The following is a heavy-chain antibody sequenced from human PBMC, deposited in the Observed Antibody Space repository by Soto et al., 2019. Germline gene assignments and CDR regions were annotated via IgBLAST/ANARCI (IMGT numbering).Heavy chain of an antibody. J-gene: IGHJ5*02. Sequence: QLQLLESGPGLVKASETLSLTCNVSGGSISTSRSYWAWIRQPPGKGLEWLANIFYSGSTYYNPSLASRVTVSVDTSKNEFSLKLRSVTAADTAVYYCARQPTTGDTDLWFDPWGQGTLGTVSS. V-gene: IGHV4-39*01. CDR3: ARQPTTGDTDLWFDP. CDR1: GGSISTSRSY. CDR2: IFYSGST. D-gene: IGHD2-21*01.